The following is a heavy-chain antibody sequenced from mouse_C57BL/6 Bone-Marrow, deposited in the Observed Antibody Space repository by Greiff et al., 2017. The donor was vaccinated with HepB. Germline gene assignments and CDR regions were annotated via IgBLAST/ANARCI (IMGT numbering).Heavy chain of an antibody. CDR2: IDPSDSYT. CDR1: GYTFTSYW. J-gene: IGHJ3*01. Sequence: QLQQPGAELVMPGASVKLSCKASGYTFTSYWMHWVKQRPGQGLEWIGEIDPSDSYTNYNQKFKGKSTLTVDKSSSTAYMQLSSLTSEDSAVYYCARSGDYVPFAYWGQGTLVTVSA. CDR3: ARSGDYVPFAY. V-gene: IGHV1-69*01. D-gene: IGHD2-4*01.